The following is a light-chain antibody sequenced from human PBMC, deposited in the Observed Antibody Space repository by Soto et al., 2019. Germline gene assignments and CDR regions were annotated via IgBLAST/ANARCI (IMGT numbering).Light chain of an antibody. CDR3: QQYGSSGT. CDR1: QSVTTY. Sequence: EIVLTQSRATLSLSPGERANISCRASQSVTTYLAWYQQKPGQAPRLLIYDASDRATGIPARFSGSGSGTDFTLTISRLEPEDFAVYYCQQYGSSGTFGQGTKVDIK. CDR2: DAS. V-gene: IGKV3-11*01. J-gene: IGKJ1*01.